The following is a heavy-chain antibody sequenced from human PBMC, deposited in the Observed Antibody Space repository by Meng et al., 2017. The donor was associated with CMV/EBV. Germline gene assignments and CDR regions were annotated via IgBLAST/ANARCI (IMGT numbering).Heavy chain of an antibody. Sequence: SETLSLTCTVSGGSISSGGYYWSWIRQHPGKGLEWIGYIYYSGSTYYNPSLKSRVTISVDTSKNQFSLKLSSVTAADTAVYYCARGQVDRLSFGYWGQGTLVTVSS. CDR3: ARGQVDRLSFGY. J-gene: IGHJ4*02. V-gene: IGHV4-31*03. D-gene: IGHD3/OR15-3a*01. CDR1: GGSISSGGYY. CDR2: IYYSGST.